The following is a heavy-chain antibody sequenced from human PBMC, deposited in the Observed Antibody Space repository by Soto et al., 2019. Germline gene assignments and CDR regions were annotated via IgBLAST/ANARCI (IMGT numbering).Heavy chain of an antibody. CDR1: GGSFNDYF. CDR2: INHSGST. D-gene: IGHD3-10*01. CDR3: ARGRRANMLRGLDP. Sequence: QVQLQQWGAGLLKPSETLSLTCAVSGGSFNDYFWTWISQSPGKGLAWIGEINHSGSTKYNPSLKSRVTMSVDTSKNQFSLYITAVSAADTGVYYCARGRRANMLRGLDPWGQGTLVTVSS. J-gene: IGHJ5*02. V-gene: IGHV4-34*01.